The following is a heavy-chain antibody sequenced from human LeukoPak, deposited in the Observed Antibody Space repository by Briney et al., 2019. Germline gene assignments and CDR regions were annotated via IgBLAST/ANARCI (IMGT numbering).Heavy chain of an antibody. CDR1: GFTFSSYA. Sequence: GGSLRLSCAASGFTFSSYAMSWVRQAPGKGLEWVSAISGSGGSTYYADSVKGRFTISRDNSKNTLYLQMNTLRAEDTAIYYCAKDRTVGASYWYFDLWGRGTLVTVSS. V-gene: IGHV3-23*01. D-gene: IGHD1-26*01. CDR3: AKDRTVGASYWYFDL. J-gene: IGHJ2*01. CDR2: ISGSGGST.